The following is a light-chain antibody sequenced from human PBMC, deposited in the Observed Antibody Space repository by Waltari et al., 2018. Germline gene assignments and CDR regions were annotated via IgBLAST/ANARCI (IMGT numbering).Light chain of an antibody. Sequence: QAVVTQEPSLTVSPGGTVTLTCASSTGPVTRGHYPYWFQQKPGQAPRTLIYDTSNTHSWTPARFTGSLFGGKAALTLSGAQPKDEAEYYCLLFYNGPRVFGGGTKLTVL. CDR3: LLFYNGPRV. CDR1: TGPVTRGHY. J-gene: IGLJ3*02. V-gene: IGLV7-46*01. CDR2: DTS.